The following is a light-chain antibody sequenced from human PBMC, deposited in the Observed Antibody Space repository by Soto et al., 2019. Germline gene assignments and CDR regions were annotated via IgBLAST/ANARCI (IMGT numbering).Light chain of an antibody. CDR3: QQYGSSRT. CDR2: GAS. Sequence: EIVLTQSPGTLSLSPGERATLSCRASQSVSSSYLAWYQQKPGQAPRLLIYGASSRVTGIPPRFSGSGSGTDFTLTLSRLEPEDFAVDDCQQYGSSRTFGQGTKVDIK. CDR1: QSVSSSY. V-gene: IGKV3-20*01. J-gene: IGKJ1*01.